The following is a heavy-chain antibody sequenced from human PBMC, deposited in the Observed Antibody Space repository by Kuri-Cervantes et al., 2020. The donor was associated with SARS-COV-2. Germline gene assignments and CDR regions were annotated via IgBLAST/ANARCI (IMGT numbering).Heavy chain of an antibody. CDR3: ARWGPAGRAYYYYYYGMDV. D-gene: IGHD2-2*01. J-gene: IGHJ6*02. Sequence: CTVSGGSISSYYWSWIRQPPGKGLEGIGEINHMGSTNYNPSLKSRVTISVDTSKNQFSLKLSSVTAADTAVYYCARWGPAGRAYYYYYYGMDVWGQGTTVTVSS. V-gene: IGHV4-34*01. CDR2: INHMGST. CDR1: GGSISSYY.